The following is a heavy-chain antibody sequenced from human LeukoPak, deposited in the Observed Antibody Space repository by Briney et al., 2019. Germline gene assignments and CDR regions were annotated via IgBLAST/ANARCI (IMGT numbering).Heavy chain of an antibody. J-gene: IGHJ4*02. D-gene: IGHD5-18*01. CDR1: GFTFSSYA. CDR2: ISYDGSNK. V-gene: IGHV3-30-3*01. CDR3: ARGGGIYSYGRYYVDY. Sequence: GRSLRLSCAASGFTFSSYAMHWVRQAPGKGLEWVAVISYDGSNKYYADSVKGRFTISRDNSKNTLYLQMNSLRAEDTAVYYCARGGGIYSYGRYYVDYWGQGTLVTVSS.